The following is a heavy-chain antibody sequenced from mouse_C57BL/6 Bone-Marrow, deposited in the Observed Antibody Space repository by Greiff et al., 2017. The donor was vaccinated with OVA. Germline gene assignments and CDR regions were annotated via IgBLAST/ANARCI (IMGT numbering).Heavy chain of an antibody. Sequence: QVQLQQPGAELVKPGASVKMSCKASGYTFTSYWITWVKQRPGQGLEWIGDIYPGSGSTNYNEKFKSKATLTVDTSSSTAYMQLSSLTSEDSAVYYCARRDYDDLRFAYWGQGTLVTVSA. J-gene: IGHJ3*01. CDR2: IYPGSGST. V-gene: IGHV1-55*01. CDR1: GYTFTSYW. CDR3: ARRDYDDLRFAY. D-gene: IGHD2-4*01.